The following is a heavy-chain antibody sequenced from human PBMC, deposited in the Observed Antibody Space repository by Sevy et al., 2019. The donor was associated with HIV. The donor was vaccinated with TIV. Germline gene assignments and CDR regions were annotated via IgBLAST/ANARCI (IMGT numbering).Heavy chain of an antibody. J-gene: IGHJ4*02. V-gene: IGHV3-11*01. D-gene: IGHD1-20*01. CDR2: ISSSGSTI. CDR3: ARAITGTTHYFDY. Sequence: GGSLRLSCAASGFTFSDYYMSWIRQAPGKGLEWVSYISSSGSTIYYADPVKGRFIIARDNAKNSLYLQMNSLRAEDTAVYYCARAITGTTHYFDYWGQGTLVTVSS. CDR1: GFTFSDYY.